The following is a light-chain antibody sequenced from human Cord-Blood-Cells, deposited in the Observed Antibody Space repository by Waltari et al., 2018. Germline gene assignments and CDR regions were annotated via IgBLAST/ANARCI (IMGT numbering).Light chain of an antibody. J-gene: IGKJ2*01. CDR2: GAS. CDR1: QSVSSN. CDR3: QQYNNWPPYT. V-gene: IGKV3-15*01. Sequence: ELVMTQSPATLSVSPGERATLSCRASQSVSSNLAWYQQKPGQAPRLLIYGASTRATCIPARFSGSWSGTEFTLTISSLQSEDFAVYYCQQYNNWPPYTFGQGTKLEIK.